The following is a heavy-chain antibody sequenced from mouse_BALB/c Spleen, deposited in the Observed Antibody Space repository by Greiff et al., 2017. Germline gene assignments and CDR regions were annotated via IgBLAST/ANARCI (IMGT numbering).Heavy chain of an antibody. Sequence: EVHLVESGGGLVQPGGSRKLSCAASGFTFSSFGMHWVRQAPEKGLEWVAYISSGSSTIYYADTVKGRFTISRDNPKNTLFLQMTSLRSEDTAMYYCARNWGYWYFDVWGAGTTVTVSS. D-gene: IGHD4-1*01. CDR3: ARNWGYWYFDV. J-gene: IGHJ1*01. CDR2: ISSGSSTI. V-gene: IGHV5-17*02. CDR1: GFTFSSFG.